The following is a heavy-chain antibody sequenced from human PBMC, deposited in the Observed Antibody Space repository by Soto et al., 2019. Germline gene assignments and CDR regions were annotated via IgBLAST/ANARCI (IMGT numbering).Heavy chain of an antibody. CDR3: ASKREDIVVVPAAQGYYYYYGMDV. V-gene: IGHV1-69*02. CDR2: IIPILGIA. Sequence: QVQLVQSGAEVKKPGSSVKVSCKASGGTFSSYTISWVRQAPGQGLEWMGRIIPILGIANYAQKFQGRVTITADKSTSTAYMERSSLRSEDTAVYYCASKREDIVVVPAAQGYYYYYGMDVWGQGTTVTVSS. CDR1: GGTFSSYT. J-gene: IGHJ6*02. D-gene: IGHD2-2*01.